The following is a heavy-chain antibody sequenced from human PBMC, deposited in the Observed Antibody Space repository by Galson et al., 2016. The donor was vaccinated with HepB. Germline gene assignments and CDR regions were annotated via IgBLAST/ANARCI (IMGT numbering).Heavy chain of an antibody. D-gene: IGHD3-22*01. CDR1: GGSISPNY. CDR2: IYYSGST. V-gene: IGHV4-59*01. J-gene: IGHJ4*02. CDR3: ARDRDSSSYYSLDY. Sequence: SETLSLTCTVSGGSISPNYWNWIRKPPGQGLEWIGYIYYSGSTSYNPSFKSRVTISVDTSKNQFSLKLRSVTAADTAVYYCARDRDSSSYYSLDYWGQGTPVTVSS.